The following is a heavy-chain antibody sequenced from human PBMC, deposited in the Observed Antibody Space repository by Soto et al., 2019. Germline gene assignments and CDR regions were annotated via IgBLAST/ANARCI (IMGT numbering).Heavy chain of an antibody. V-gene: IGHV4-39*01. CDR2: IYYSGST. J-gene: IGHJ4*02. CDR3: ARQGADYYDSSGCFDY. D-gene: IGHD3-22*01. CDR1: CGSISSSSYY. Sequence: PSETLSLTCNVSCGSISSSSYYWGWIRQPPGKGLEWIGSIYYSGSTYYNPSLKSRVTISVDTSKNQFSLKLSSVTAADTAVYYCARQGADYYDSSGCFDYWGQGTLVTVSS.